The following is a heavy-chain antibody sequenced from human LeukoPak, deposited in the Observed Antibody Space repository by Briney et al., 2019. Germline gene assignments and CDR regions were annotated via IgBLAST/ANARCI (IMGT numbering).Heavy chain of an antibody. CDR2: SSGSSICI. CDR3: ARDPPYYDSSGYYYDY. J-gene: IGHJ4*02. D-gene: IGHD3-22*01. V-gene: IGHV3-21*01. Sequence: TFSSGSSICIYYADSVKGRFTISRDNAKNSLYLQMNSLRAEDTAVYYCARDPPYYDSSGYYYDYWGQGTLVTVSS.